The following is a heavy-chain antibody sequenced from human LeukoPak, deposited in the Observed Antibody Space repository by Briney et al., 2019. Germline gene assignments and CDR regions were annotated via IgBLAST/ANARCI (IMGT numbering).Heavy chain of an antibody. Sequence: TETLSLTCTVSGGPVSSASHYWSWIRQPPGKGLEWIGFGFYSGSTYYNPSLKSRVSISVDTSKNQFSLKLSSVTAADTAIYYCASDRGYCGSYSCYHFDYWGQGTLVTVSS. J-gene: IGHJ4*02. CDR3: ASDRGYCGSYSCYHFDY. CDR2: GFYSGST. V-gene: IGHV4-61*01. D-gene: IGHD2-2*01. CDR1: GGPVSSASHY.